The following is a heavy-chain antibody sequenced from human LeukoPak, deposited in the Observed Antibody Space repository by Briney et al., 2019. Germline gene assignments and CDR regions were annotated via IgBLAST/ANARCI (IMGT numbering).Heavy chain of an antibody. CDR2: IWYDGSNK. J-gene: IGHJ4*02. Sequence: GRSLRLSCAASGFTFSSYGMHWVRQAPGKGLEWVAVIWYDGSNKYYADSVKGRFTISRDNSKNTLYLQMNSLRAEDTAVYYCAKDQSSSWYGVDYGGQGTLVTVSS. D-gene: IGHD6-13*01. CDR3: AKDQSSSWYGVDY. CDR1: GFTFSSYG. V-gene: IGHV3-33*06.